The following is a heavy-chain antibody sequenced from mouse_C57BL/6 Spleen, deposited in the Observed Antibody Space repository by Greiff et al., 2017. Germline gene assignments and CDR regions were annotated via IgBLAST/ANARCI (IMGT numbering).Heavy chain of an antibody. J-gene: IGHJ2*01. D-gene: IGHD2-1*01. CDR3: ARGGGGNYGENY. CDR1: GYTFTDYN. Sequence: VQLQQSGPELVKPGASVKMSCKASGYTFTDYNMHWVKQSNGKSLEWIGYINPNNGGTSYNQKFKGKATLTVNKSSSTAYMELRSLTSEDSAVYYCARGGGGNYGENYWGQGTTLTVSS. CDR2: INPNNGGT. V-gene: IGHV1-22*01.